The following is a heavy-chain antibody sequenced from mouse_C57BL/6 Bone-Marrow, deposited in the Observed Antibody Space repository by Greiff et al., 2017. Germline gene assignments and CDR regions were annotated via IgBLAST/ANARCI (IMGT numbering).Heavy chain of an antibody. CDR3: ARSDYDPWYFGV. D-gene: IGHD2-4*01. J-gene: IGHJ1*03. CDR2: IHPNSGST. V-gene: IGHV1-64*01. Sequence: QVQLQQPGAELVKPGASVKLSCKASGYTFTSYWMHWVKQRPGQGLEWIGMIHPNSGSTNYNEKFKSKATLTVDKSSSTAYMQLSSLTSEDSAVYYCARSDYDPWYFGVWGTGTTVTVSS. CDR1: GYTFTSYW.